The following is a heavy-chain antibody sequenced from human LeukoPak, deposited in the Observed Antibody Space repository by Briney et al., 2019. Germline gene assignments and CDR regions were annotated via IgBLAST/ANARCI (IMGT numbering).Heavy chain of an antibody. CDR3: ARDLPRYFDPLDNDY. J-gene: IGHJ4*02. CDR1: GYTFTGYY. CDR2: INPNSGGA. D-gene: IGHD3-9*01. V-gene: IGHV1-2*02. Sequence: ASVKVSCKASGYTFTGYYMHWVRQAPGQGLEWMGWINPNSGGANYAQKFQGRVTMTRDTSISTAYMELSRLRSDDTAVYYCARDLPRYFDPLDNDYWGQGTLVTVSS.